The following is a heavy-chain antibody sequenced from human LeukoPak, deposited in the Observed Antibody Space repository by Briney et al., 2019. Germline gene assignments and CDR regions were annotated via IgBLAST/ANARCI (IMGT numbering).Heavy chain of an antibody. V-gene: IGHV1-3*01. CDR2: IDAGSGNT. Sequence: ASVKVSCKASGYTFTSYAVHWVRQAPGQRPEWMRWIDAGSGNTGCSQEFQGRVTITRDTSASTAYMELSSLTSEDTAVYYCARRGVTTQYSFYAMAVWGQGTTVTVSS. CDR3: ARRGVTTQYSFYAMAV. J-gene: IGHJ6*02. CDR1: GYTFTSYA. D-gene: IGHD2-21*02.